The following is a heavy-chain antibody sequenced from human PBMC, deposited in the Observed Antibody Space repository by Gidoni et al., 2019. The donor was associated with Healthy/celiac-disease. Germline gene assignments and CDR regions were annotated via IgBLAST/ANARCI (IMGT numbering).Heavy chain of an antibody. CDR1: AFPFSTYW. D-gene: IGHD5-12*01. J-gene: IGHJ2*01. V-gene: IGHV3-74*01. CDR2: INSDGSST. CDR3: ARVGSWRATDRYWYFDL. Sequence: EVQLVESGEALVQPGGSMSLACAASAFPFSTYWMHWVRQAPGKGLVWVSRINSDGSSTSYADSVKGRFTISRDNAKNTLYLQMNSLRAEDTAVYYCARVGSWRATDRYWYFDLWGRGTLVTVSS.